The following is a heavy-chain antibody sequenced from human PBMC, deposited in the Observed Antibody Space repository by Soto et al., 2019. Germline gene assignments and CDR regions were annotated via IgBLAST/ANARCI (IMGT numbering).Heavy chain of an antibody. CDR3: ARDLYYDSSGYQDAFDI. CDR2: IWYDGSNK. D-gene: IGHD3-22*01. Sequence: GGSLRLSCAASGFTFSSYGMHWVRQAPGKGLEWVAVIWYDGSNKYYADSVKGRFTISRDNSKNTLYLQMNSLRAEDTAVYYCARDLYYDSSGYQDAFDIWGQGTMVTVSS. V-gene: IGHV3-33*01. CDR1: GFTFSSYG. J-gene: IGHJ3*02.